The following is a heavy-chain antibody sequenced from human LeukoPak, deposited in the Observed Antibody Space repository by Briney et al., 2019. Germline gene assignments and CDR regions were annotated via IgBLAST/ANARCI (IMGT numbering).Heavy chain of an antibody. D-gene: IGHD1-26*01. CDR1: GDTFISNA. Sequence: SVKVSCKASGDTFISNAFSWVRQAPGQGLEWMGGTIPVFGTKDYAPSFQGRVTISTDESTSTVYMELSSLRSEDTAVYYCARDLREWEPRDAFDIWGQGTMVTVSS. J-gene: IGHJ3*02. CDR3: ARDLREWEPRDAFDI. V-gene: IGHV1-69*05. CDR2: TIPVFGTK.